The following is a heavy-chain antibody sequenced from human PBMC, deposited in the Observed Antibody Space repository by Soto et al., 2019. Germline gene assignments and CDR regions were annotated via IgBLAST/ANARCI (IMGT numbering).Heavy chain of an antibody. J-gene: IGHJ4*02. CDR3: AKDQEGEPDYYFDY. CDR2: ISGSGDST. V-gene: IGHV3-23*01. D-gene: IGHD3-16*01. CDR1: GLTFSTYA. Sequence: EVQLLESGGGLVQPGGSLRLSCAASGLTFSTYAMTWVRQAPGKWLEWVSGISGSGDSTYYADSVKGRFTISRDNSKNTLYLQMNSLRADDTAVYYCAKDQEGEPDYYFDYWGQGTLVTVSS.